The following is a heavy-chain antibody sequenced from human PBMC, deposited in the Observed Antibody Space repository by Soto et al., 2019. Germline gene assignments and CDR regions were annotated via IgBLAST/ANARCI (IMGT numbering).Heavy chain of an antibody. D-gene: IGHD3-22*01. CDR2: ISAYNGNT. J-gene: IGHJ6*02. V-gene: IGHV1-18*04. Sequence: GASVKVSCKASGYTFTSYGISWVRQAPGQGLEWMGWISAYNGNTNYAQKRQGRVTMTTDTSTSTAYMELRSLRSDDTAVYYCARDTYDSSGYDYYYYGMDVWGQGTTVTVSS. CDR3: ARDTYDSSGYDYYYYGMDV. CDR1: GYTFTSYG.